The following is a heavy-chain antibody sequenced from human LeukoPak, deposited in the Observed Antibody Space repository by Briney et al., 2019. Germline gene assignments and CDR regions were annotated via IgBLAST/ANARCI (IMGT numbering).Heavy chain of an antibody. V-gene: IGHV4-39*07. Sequence: PSETLSLTCTVSGGSISSSSYYWGWIRQPPGKGLEWIGSIYYSGSTYYNPSLKSRVTISVDTSKNQFSLKLSSVTAADTAVYYCARATSSSWYYYNLGSRGAFDIWGQGTMVTVSS. CDR1: GGSISSSSYY. J-gene: IGHJ3*02. CDR2: IYYSGST. D-gene: IGHD6-13*01. CDR3: ARATSSSWYYYNLGSRGAFDI.